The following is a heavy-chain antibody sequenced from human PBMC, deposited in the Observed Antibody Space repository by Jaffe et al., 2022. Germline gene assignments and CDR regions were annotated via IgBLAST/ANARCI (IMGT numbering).Heavy chain of an antibody. Sequence: QVQLVQSGAEVKKPGASVKVSCKASGYTFTSYAMHWVRQAPGQRLEWMGWINAGNGNTKYSQKFQGRVTITRDTSASTAYMELSSLRSEDTAVYYCARAHLRTTVTTCGYWGQGTLVTVSS. J-gene: IGHJ4*02. V-gene: IGHV1-3*01. CDR1: GYTFTSYA. CDR3: ARAHLRTTVTTCGY. CDR2: INAGNGNT. D-gene: IGHD4-17*01.